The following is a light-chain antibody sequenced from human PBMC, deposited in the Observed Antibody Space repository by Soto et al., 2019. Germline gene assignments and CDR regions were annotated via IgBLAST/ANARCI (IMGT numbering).Light chain of an antibody. J-gene: IGKJ3*01. CDR2: DAS. CDR1: QSVGTY. Sequence: EIVLTQSPATLSLSPGERAILSCRASQSVGTYLAWYQQKPGQAPRLLIYDASNRATGIPARFGGSGSGTDFTLTINSLEPDDFAAYYCQQCGGSPLFSFGPGTRVDI. CDR3: QQCGGSPLFS. V-gene: IGKV3-11*01.